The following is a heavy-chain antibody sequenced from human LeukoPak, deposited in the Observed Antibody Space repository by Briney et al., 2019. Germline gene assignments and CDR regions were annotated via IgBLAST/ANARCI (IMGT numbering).Heavy chain of an antibody. V-gene: IGHV4-30-2*01. CDR3: AGHSSSWSSFDY. CDR1: GGSISSGGYY. Sequence: SQTLSLTCTVSGGSISSGGYYWSWIRQPPGKGLEWIGYIYHSGSTYYNPSLKSRVTISVDRSKDQFSLKLSSVTAADTAVYYCAGHSSSWSSFDYWGQGTLVTVSS. CDR2: IYHSGST. D-gene: IGHD6-13*01. J-gene: IGHJ4*02.